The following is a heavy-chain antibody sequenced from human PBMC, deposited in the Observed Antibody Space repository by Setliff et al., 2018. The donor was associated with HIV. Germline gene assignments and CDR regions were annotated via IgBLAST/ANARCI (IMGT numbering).Heavy chain of an antibody. CDR3: TTGPYNGYSD. Sequence: GGSLRLSCAASGFTFDDYAMHWVRQAPGKGLEWVSGISWNSGSIGYADSVKGRFTISRDNAKNMVYLQMNSLRVEDTAVYYCTTGPYNGYSDWGHGTAVTVSS. J-gene: IGHJ4*01. CDR2: ISWNSGSI. V-gene: IGHV3-9*01. D-gene: IGHD5-12*01. CDR1: GFTFDDYA.